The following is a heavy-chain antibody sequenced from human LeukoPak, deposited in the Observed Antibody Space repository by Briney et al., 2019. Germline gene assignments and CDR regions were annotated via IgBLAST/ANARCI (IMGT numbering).Heavy chain of an antibody. V-gene: IGHV1-18*01. CDR3: ARDLGYGDYGY. Sequence: GASVKVSCKASGYSFAYFGISWVRQAPGQGLEWMGWISAYNGHTKYAQNLQGRLTMTTDTSTSTAYMELRSLRSDDTAVYYCARDLGYGDYGYWGQGTLVTVSS. CDR2: ISAYNGHT. D-gene: IGHD4-17*01. J-gene: IGHJ4*02. CDR1: GYSFAYFG.